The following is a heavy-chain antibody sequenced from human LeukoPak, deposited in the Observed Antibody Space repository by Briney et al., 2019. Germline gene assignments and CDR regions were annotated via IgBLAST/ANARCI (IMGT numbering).Heavy chain of an antibody. CDR3: AKDGTWIQLWFYY. J-gene: IGHJ4*02. CDR1: GFTFSSYA. D-gene: IGHD5-18*01. V-gene: IGHV3-23*01. CDR2: ISGSGGNT. Sequence: GGSLRLSCAASGFTFSSYAMSWVRQAPGKGLEWVSAISGSGGNTYYADSVKGRFTISRDNSKNTLYLQVNSLRAEDTALYYCAKDGTWIQLWFYYWGQGTLVTVSS.